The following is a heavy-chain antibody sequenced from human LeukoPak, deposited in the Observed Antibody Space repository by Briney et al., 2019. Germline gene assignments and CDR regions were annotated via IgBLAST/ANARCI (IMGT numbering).Heavy chain of an antibody. CDR3: AKDLSWSSNWISNDAFDL. CDR1: GFTFSSFG. CDR2: IRYDGSNK. V-gene: IGHV3-30*02. Sequence: GGSLRLSCAASGFTFSSFGMNWVRQAPGKGLKGLAFIRYDGSNKYYEDSMKGRFTIFRDNSKDTLYLQMNSLRAEDAAVYYCAKDLSWSSNWISNDAFDLWGQGTMVTVSS. J-gene: IGHJ3*01. D-gene: IGHD6-13*01.